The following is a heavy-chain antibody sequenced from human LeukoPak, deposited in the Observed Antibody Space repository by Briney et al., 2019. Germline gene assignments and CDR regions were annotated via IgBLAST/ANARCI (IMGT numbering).Heavy chain of an antibody. CDR3: ARDKGYCSGGACYMFHN. CDR2: IIPMFGTT. D-gene: IGHD2-15*01. Sequence: ASVKVSCKASGGPFRSYVFSWVRQAPGQGLEWMGGIIPMFGTTSYAQHFQGGLTITADESTGTAYMELSSLTSDDTAVYFCARDKGYCSGGACYMFHNWGQGTLVTVSS. J-gene: IGHJ4*02. V-gene: IGHV1-69*01. CDR1: GGPFRSYV.